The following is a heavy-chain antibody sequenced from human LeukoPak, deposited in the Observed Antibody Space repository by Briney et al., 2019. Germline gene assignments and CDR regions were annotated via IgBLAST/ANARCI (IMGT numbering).Heavy chain of an antibody. CDR2: INPNSGVT. CDR3: ARQAGNNWFDS. D-gene: IGHD6-13*01. CDR1: GYTFTGYY. Sequence: ASVKVSCTASGYTFTGYYMHWVRQAPGQGLEWMGWINPNSGVTKYAQKFQGRVTMTRDTSISTAYLELNRLSSYDSAVFYCARQAGNNWFDSWGQGTLVTVSS. V-gene: IGHV1-2*02. J-gene: IGHJ5*01.